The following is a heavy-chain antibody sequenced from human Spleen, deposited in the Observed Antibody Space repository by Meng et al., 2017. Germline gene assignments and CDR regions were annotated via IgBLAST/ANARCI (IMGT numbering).Heavy chain of an antibody. J-gene: IGHJ4*02. CDR2: INHSGRT. D-gene: IGHD4-11*01. CDR3: ARGPTTMAHDFDY. Sequence: QGLLQQGGAGLLLPSETLSLTCVGSGWSFSDFDWSWIRQPPGKGLEWIGEINHSGRTNYNPSIESRATISVDTSQNNLSLKLSSVTAADSAVYYCARGPTTMAHDFDYWGQGTLVTVSS. CDR1: GWSFSDFD. V-gene: IGHV4-34*01.